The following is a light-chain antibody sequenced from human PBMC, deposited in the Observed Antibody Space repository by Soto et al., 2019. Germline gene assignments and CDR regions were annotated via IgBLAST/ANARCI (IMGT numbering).Light chain of an antibody. Sequence: QSALTQPAAVSGPPGQSITISCTGTSSDVGRYNYVSWYQQHSGKAPKLVIYEVRNRPSGISNRFSASKSGNTASLTIFGLQAEDEADYYCTSYTSNTTWVFGGGTKLTVL. CDR2: EVR. V-gene: IGLV2-14*01. CDR3: TSYTSNTTWV. J-gene: IGLJ3*02. CDR1: SSDVGRYNY.